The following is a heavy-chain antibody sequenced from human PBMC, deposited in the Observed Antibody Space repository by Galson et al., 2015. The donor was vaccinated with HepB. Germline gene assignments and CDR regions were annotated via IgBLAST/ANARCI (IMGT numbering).Heavy chain of an antibody. CDR2: IKQDGSEK. D-gene: IGHD2-2*01. Sequence: SLRLSCAASGFTFSSYSMNWVRQAPGKGLEWVANIKQDGSEKYYVDSVKGRFTISRDNAKNSLYLQMNSLRAEDTAVYYCATEGGEDIVVVPAAVNDAFDIWGQGTMVTVSS. J-gene: IGHJ3*02. V-gene: IGHV3-7*01. CDR3: ATEGGEDIVVVPAAVNDAFDI. CDR1: GFTFSSYS.